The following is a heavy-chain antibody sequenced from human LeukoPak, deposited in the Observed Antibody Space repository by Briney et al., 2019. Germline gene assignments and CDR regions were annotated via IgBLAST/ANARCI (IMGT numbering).Heavy chain of an antibody. CDR1: GYTFTKEA. CDR2: ISAYNGNT. V-gene: IGHV1-18*01. J-gene: IGHJ2*01. D-gene: IGHD2-15*01. CDR3: ARDSCSGGGCHYWYSDL. Sequence: ASVKVSCKAFGYTFTKEAISWVRQAPGQGLEWMGWISAYNGNTNYAQKFQGRVTMTRDTSISTASMELSSLKPDDTAVYYCARDSCSGGGCHYWYSDLWGRGTLVTVSS.